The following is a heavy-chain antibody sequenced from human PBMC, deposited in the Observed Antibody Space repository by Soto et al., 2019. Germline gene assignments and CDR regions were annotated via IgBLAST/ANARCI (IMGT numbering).Heavy chain of an antibody. J-gene: IGHJ6*02. V-gene: IGHV3-23*01. D-gene: IGHD3-16*01. CDR1: GFIFSNYA. CDR3: AKVFLQDGGQAYYYCMDV. CDR2: ISGSGVNT. Sequence: GGSLRLSCAASGFIFSNYAMSWVRQAPGKGPEWVSSISGSGVNTFYADSVKGRFTISRDNSKNMLYLQMSSLRAEDTALYYCAKVFLQDGGQAYYYCMDVWGQGTTVTVS.